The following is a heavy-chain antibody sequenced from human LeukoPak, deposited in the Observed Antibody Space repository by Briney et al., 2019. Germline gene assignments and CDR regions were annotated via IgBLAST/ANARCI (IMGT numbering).Heavy chain of an antibody. V-gene: IGHV4-34*01. J-gene: IGHJ4*02. CDR2: IYYSGST. CDR1: GGSFSGYY. D-gene: IGHD1-26*01. CDR3: ARHRGDSGSYFASYYFDY. Sequence: SETLSLTCAVYGGSFSGYYWGWIRQPPGKGLEWIGTIYYSGSTDYNPSLESRVTISVDTSKNQFSLKLSSVTAADTAVYYCARHRGDSGSYFASYYFDYWGQGTLVTVSS.